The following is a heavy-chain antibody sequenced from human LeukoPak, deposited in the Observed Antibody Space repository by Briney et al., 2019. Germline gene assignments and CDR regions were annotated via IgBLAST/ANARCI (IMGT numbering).Heavy chain of an antibody. D-gene: IGHD2-15*01. J-gene: IGHJ5*02. Sequence: ASVKVSCKASGYTFTGYYMHWVRQAPGQGLEWMGWINPNSGGTNYAQKFQGRVTMTRDTSISTAYMELSRLRSDDTAVYYCARALPYCSGGSCRGGRNWFDPWGQGTLVTVSS. CDR2: INPNSGGT. V-gene: IGHV1-2*02. CDR1: GYTFTGYY. CDR3: ARALPYCSGGSCRGGRNWFDP.